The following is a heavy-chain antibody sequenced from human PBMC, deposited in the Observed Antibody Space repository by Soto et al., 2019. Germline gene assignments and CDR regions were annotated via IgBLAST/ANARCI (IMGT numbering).Heavy chain of an antibody. Sequence: SETLSLTCAVYGGSFSGYYWSWIRQPPGKGLEWIGEINHSGSTNYNPSLKSRVTISVDTSKNQFSLKLISVTAADTAVYYCARGGFRSSSWYYYWGQGTLVTVSS. D-gene: IGHD6-13*01. J-gene: IGHJ4*02. CDR2: INHSGST. CDR3: ARGGFRSSSWYYY. V-gene: IGHV4-34*01. CDR1: GGSFSGYY.